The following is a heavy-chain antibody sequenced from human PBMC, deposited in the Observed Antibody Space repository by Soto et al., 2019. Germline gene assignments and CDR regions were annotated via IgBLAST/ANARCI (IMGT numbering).Heavy chain of an antibody. D-gene: IGHD3-10*01. CDR1: GFTFSSYS. J-gene: IGHJ6*02. CDR3: ALIWFGEVFNQDYYYYGMDV. V-gene: IGHV3-21*01. CDR2: ISSSSSYI. Sequence: GGSLRLSCAASGFTFSSYSMNWVRQAPGKGLEWVSSISSSSSYIYYADSVKGRFTISRDNAKNSLYLQMNSLRAEDTAVYYCALIWFGEVFNQDYYYYGMDVWGQGTTVTVSS.